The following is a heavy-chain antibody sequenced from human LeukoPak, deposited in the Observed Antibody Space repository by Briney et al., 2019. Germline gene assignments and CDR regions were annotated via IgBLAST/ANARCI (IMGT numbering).Heavy chain of an antibody. D-gene: IGHD3-22*01. CDR3: ARGRGHSSGSYPDAFDI. CDR2: ISSSSSYI. V-gene: IGHV3-21*04. Sequence: GGSLRLSCAASGFTFSSYSMNWVRQAPGKGLEWVSSISSSSSYIYYADSVKGRFTISRDNAKNSLYLQMNSLRAEDTAVYYCARGRGHSSGSYPDAFDIWGQGTMVTVSS. J-gene: IGHJ3*02. CDR1: GFTFSSYS.